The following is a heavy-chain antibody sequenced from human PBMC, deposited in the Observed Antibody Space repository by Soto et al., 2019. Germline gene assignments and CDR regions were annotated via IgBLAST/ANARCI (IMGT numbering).Heavy chain of an antibody. D-gene: IGHD3-22*01. CDR2: ISSNGGST. V-gene: IGHV3-64*01. CDR3: ARAYYYDSSWNDY. CDR1: GFTFSSYA. J-gene: IGHJ4*02. Sequence: PGGSLRLSCAASGFTFSSYAMHWVRQAPGKGLEYVSAISSNGGSTYYANSVKGRFTISRDNSKNTLYLQMGSLRAEDMAVYYCARAYYYDSSWNDYRGQGT.